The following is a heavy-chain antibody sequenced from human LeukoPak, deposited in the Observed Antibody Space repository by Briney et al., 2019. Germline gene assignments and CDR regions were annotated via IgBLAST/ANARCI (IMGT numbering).Heavy chain of an antibody. J-gene: IGHJ1*01. V-gene: IGHV3-21*05. CDR3: ARELGYCSGGSCYSPD. D-gene: IGHD2-15*01. CDR2: ISSSSSYT. CDR1: GFSFSSYE. Sequence: GGSLRLSCAASGFSFSSYEMNWVRQAPGKGLEWVSYISSSSSYTNYADSVKGRFTISRDNAKNSLYLQMNSLRAEDTAVYYCARELGYCSGGSCYSPDWGQGALVTVSS.